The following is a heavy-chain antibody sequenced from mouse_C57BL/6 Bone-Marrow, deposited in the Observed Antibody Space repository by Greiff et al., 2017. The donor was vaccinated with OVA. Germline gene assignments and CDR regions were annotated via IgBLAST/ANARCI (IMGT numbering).Heavy chain of an antibody. CDR2: IDPEDGET. Sequence: EVKLMESGAELVKPGASVKLSCTASGFNIKDYYMHWVKQRTEQGLEWIGRIDPEDGETKYAPKFQGKATITADTSSNTAYLQLSSLTSEDTAVDNCARGNGYDERVWFAYWGQGTLVTVAA. V-gene: IGHV14-2*01. D-gene: IGHD2-2*01. CDR1: GFNIKDYY. CDR3: ARGNGYDERVWFAY. J-gene: IGHJ3*01.